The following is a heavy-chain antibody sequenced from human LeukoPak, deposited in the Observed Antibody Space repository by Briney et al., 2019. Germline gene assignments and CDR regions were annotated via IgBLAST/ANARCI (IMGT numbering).Heavy chain of an antibody. V-gene: IGHV1-69-2*01. CDR2: VDPEDGET. D-gene: IGHD3-22*01. J-gene: IGHJ4*02. CDR3: ARAMLRSTYYYDSSGYYYGDYFDY. CDR1: GYTFTDYY. Sequence: ASVKISCKVSGYTFTDYYMHWVQQAPGKGLEWMGLVDPEDGETIYAQKFQGRVTITADESTSTAYMELSSLRSEDTAVYYCARAMLRSTYYYDSSGYYYGDYFDYWGQGTLVTVSS.